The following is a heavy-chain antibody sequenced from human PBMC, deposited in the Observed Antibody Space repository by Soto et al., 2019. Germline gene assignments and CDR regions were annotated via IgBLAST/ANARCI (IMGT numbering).Heavy chain of an antibody. Sequence: QVQLVESGGGVVQPGRSLRLSCGASGFNFSSYGMHWVRQAPGKGLEWVAVTWYDGSNKYYADSVKGRFTISRDNSKNTLYLQMNSLRAEDTAVYYCAREDTTLVGTAFDVWGQGTTVTVSS. CDR3: AREDTTLVGTAFDV. J-gene: IGHJ3*01. V-gene: IGHV3-33*01. CDR2: TWYDGSNK. D-gene: IGHD5-18*01. CDR1: GFNFSSYG.